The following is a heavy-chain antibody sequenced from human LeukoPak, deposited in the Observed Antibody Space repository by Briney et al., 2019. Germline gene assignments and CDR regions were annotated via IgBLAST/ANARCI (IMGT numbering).Heavy chain of an antibody. Sequence: SETLSLTCTVSGGSISSGSYYWSWIRQPAGKGLEWIGRIYTSESTNYNPSLKSRVTISVDTSKNQFSLKLSSVTAADTAVYYCASELAGIFDYWGQGTLVTVSS. CDR1: GGSISSGSYY. V-gene: IGHV4-61*02. CDR2: IYTSEST. CDR3: ASELAGIFDY. J-gene: IGHJ4*02. D-gene: IGHD3-10*01.